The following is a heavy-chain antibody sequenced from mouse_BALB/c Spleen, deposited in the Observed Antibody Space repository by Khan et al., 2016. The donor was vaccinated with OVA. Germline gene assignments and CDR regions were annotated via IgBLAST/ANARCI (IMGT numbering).Heavy chain of an antibody. CDR2: IGYSGNP. D-gene: IGHD1-1*01. CDR1: GYSITSDYA. CDR3: ARVYGGDFDY. V-gene: IGHV3-2*02. Sequence: VQLKESGPGLVKPSQSLSLTCTVTGYSITSDYAWNWIRQFPGNKLEWMGFIGYSGNPNYNPSLKSRISITRDTSKNQFFLQLNSVTTEDTATYYCARVYGGDFDYWGQGTTLTVSS. J-gene: IGHJ2*01.